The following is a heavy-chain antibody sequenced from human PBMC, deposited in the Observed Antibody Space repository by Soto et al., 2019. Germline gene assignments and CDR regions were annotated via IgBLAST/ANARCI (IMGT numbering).Heavy chain of an antibody. CDR1: GDSYSISTYS. D-gene: IGHD6-19*01. V-gene: IGHV4-30-2*01. CDR2: IYQSGVT. J-gene: IGHJ5*02. CDR3: AGMPYTSGLRFDP. Sequence: KASETLSLTCNMSGDSYSISTYSWSWIRQPPGKALQWIGFIYQSGVTSYNPSLASRVSISLDRSNNQCSLKLKSVTAADTAVYFGAGMPYTSGLRFDPWGPGTLVTAPQ.